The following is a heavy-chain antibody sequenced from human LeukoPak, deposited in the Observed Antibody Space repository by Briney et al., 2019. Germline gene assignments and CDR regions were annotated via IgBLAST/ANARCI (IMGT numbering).Heavy chain of an antibody. CDR1: GGSISSSSYY. V-gene: IGHV4-39*01. CDR3: ASHIWVPAARPYPLNWFDP. Sequence: PSETLSLTCTVSGGSISSSSYYWGWIRQPPGKGLEWIGSIYYSGSTYYNPSLKSRVTISVDTPKNQFSLKLSSVTAADTAVYYCASHIWVPAARPYPLNWFDPWGQGTLVTVSS. J-gene: IGHJ5*02. D-gene: IGHD2-2*01. CDR2: IYYSGST.